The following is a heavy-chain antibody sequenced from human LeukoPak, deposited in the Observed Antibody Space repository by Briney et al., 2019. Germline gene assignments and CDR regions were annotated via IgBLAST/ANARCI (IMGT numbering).Heavy chain of an antibody. J-gene: IGHJ4*02. Sequence: SETLSLTCTVPGGSISSSSYYWGWIRQPPGKGLEWIGSIYYSGSTYYNPSLKSRVTISVDTSKNQFSLKLSSVTAADTAVYYCARESNNWNYDYWGQGTLVTVSS. V-gene: IGHV4-39*07. CDR2: IYYSGST. CDR1: GGSISSSSYY. CDR3: ARESNNWNYDY. D-gene: IGHD1-7*01.